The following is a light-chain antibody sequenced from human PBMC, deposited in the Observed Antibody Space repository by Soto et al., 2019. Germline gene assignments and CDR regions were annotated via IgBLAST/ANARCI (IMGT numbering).Light chain of an antibody. CDR3: SSYAGSNNLV. V-gene: IGLV2-8*01. CDR2: EVS. Sequence: QSVLTQPPSASGSPGQSVTISCTGTSSDVGGYNYVSWYQQHPGKAPKLMIYEVSKRPSGVPDRFSGSKFGDTASLTVSGLQADDEADYYCSSYAGSNNLVFGGGTKLTVL. J-gene: IGLJ2*01. CDR1: SSDVGGYNY.